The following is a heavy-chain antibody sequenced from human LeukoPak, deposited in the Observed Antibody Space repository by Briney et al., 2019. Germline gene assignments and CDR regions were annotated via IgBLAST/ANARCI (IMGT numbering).Heavy chain of an antibody. D-gene: IGHD5-18*01. CDR1: GGSFSGYY. Sequence: SETLPLTCAVYGGSFSGYYWSWLRQPPGMGLEWIAEINHSGSTNYNPSLKSRVTISVDTSKNQFSLKLSSVTAADTAVYYCARGQYRRDYWGQGTLVTVSS. CDR3: ARGQYRRDY. J-gene: IGHJ4*02. CDR2: INHSGST. V-gene: IGHV4-34*01.